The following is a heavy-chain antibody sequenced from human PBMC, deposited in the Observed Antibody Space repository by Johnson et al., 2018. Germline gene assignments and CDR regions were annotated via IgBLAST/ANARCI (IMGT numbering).Heavy chain of an antibody. V-gene: IGHV5-51*03. Sequence: LVESGAEVKKPGESLKISCKGSGYSFTKYWIGWVRQMPGKGLEWMGIIYPGDSDTRYSPSSQGQVTISADKSISTAYLQWSSLKASDSAMYYCARGHYYESSLYSSVTPYFDFWGQGTLVTVSS. D-gene: IGHD3-22*01. CDR3: ARGHYYESSLYSSVTPYFDF. CDR2: IYPGDSDT. J-gene: IGHJ4*02. CDR1: GYSFTKYW.